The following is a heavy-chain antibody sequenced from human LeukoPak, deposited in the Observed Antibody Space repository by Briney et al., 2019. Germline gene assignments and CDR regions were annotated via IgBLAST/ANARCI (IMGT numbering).Heavy chain of an antibody. D-gene: IGHD5-24*01. CDR2: IKQDGSKK. V-gene: IGHV3-7*04. Sequence: GGSLRLSCVASGFPFSSYWMTWVRQASGKGLEWVANIKQDGSKKSYVDSVKGRFTISRDNAKNSLYLQMNSLRAEDTAIYYCTRVGYIDEGIDYWGQGTLVAVSS. J-gene: IGHJ4*02. CDR3: TRVGYIDEGIDY. CDR1: GFPFSSYW.